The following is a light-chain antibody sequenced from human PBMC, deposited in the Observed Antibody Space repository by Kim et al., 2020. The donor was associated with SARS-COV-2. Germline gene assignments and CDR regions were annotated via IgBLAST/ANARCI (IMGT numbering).Light chain of an antibody. Sequence: SPGERATLSCRASQSVRTYLAWYQQKPGQAPRLLISDASSRATDIPARFRGSGSGTDFTLTISSLEPEDFALYYCQQRSSWPPITFGQGTRLEIK. J-gene: IGKJ5*01. CDR3: QQRSSWPPIT. V-gene: IGKV3-11*01. CDR1: QSVRTY. CDR2: DAS.